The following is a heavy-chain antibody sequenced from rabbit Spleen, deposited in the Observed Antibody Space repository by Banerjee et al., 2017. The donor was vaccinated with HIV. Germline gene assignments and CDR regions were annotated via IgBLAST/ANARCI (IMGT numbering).Heavy chain of an antibody. CDR3: VRSTMWSVWSPFKL. V-gene: IGHV1S40*01. J-gene: IGHJ4*01. CDR1: GFSFSSNDY. CDR2: TAGGGT. D-gene: IGHD2-1*01. Sequence: QSLEESGGGLVQPEGSLTLTCKASGFSFSSNDYMCWVRQAPGEGLEWIACTAGGGTWYASWVNGRFTISKTSSTVDLKMTSLTAADTATYFCVRSTMWSVWSPFKLWGPGTLVTVS.